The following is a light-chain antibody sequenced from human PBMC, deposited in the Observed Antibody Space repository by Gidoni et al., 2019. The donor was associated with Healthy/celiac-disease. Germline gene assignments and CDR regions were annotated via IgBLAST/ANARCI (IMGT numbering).Light chain of an antibody. J-gene: IGKJ5*01. CDR1: QSVSSY. CDR3: QQRSNWPIT. Sequence: EIVLTQSPATLSLSPGERATLSCMASQSVSSYLAWYQQKPGQAPRLLIYDASNRATGIPARFSGSASGTDFTLTISSLEPEDFAVYYCQQRSNWPITFAQGTRLEIK. V-gene: IGKV3-11*01. CDR2: DAS.